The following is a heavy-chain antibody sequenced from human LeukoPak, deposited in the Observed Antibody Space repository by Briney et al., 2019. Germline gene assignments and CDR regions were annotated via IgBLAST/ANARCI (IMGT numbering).Heavy chain of an antibody. D-gene: IGHD3-22*01. CDR3: ATTYYYDSSAYYSAFDI. CDR1: GYTLTELS. J-gene: IGHJ3*02. V-gene: IGHV1-24*01. Sequence: ASVKVSCKVSGYTLTELSMHWVRQAPGKGLEWMGGFDPEDGETVYAQKFQGRVTMTEDTSTDTAYMELSSLRSEDTAVYYCATTYYYDSSAYYSAFDIWGQGTMVTVSS. CDR2: FDPEDGET.